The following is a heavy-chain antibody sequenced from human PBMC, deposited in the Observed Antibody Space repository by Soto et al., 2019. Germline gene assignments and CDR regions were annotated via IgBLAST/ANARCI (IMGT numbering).Heavy chain of an antibody. D-gene: IGHD5-12*01. CDR2: VNPSDGST. J-gene: IGHJ4*02. CDR3: ARGRDGYNHIAY. V-gene: IGHV1-46*01. Sequence: QVQLVQSGAEVKKPGASVKVSCKASGYTFTSYYMHWVRQAPGQGLEWMGIVNPSDGSTSYEQKFQGRVTMTRDTSTSTVYMELSSLRSEDTAVYYCARGRDGYNHIAYWGQGTLVTVSS. CDR1: GYTFTSYY.